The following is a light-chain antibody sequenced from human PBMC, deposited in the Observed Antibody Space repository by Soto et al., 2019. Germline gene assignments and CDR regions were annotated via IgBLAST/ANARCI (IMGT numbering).Light chain of an antibody. CDR1: QTIYSY. CDR3: QQSYSTPLT. V-gene: IGKV1-39*01. Sequence: DIQMTQSPSSLSASVGDRVTITCRASQTIYSYLTWYQQKPGKAPELLIYAASTLQSGVPSRFSGSGSGTDFTLTISSLQPEDFATYYCQQSYSTPLTFGGGTKVEI. CDR2: AAS. J-gene: IGKJ4*01.